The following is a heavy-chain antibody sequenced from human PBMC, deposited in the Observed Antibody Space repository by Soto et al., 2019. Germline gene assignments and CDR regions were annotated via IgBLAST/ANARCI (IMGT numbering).Heavy chain of an antibody. J-gene: IGHJ6*02. CDR1: GFTFSNYA. D-gene: IGHD3-10*01. V-gene: IGHV3-30-3*01. CDR3: ARDKSTRGYYYYYYGMDV. CDR2: ISYDGSDK. Sequence: GGSLRLSCAASGFTFSNYAMHWVRQAPGKGLEWVALISYDGSDKYYADSVRGRFTISRDHSKNTLYLQMNSLRAEDTAVYYCARDKSTRGYYYYYYGMDVWGQGTTVTVSS.